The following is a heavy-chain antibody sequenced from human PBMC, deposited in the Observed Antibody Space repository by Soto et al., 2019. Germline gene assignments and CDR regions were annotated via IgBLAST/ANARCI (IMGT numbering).Heavy chain of an antibody. J-gene: IGHJ4*02. CDR1: GFTFSSHS. D-gene: IGHD3-10*01. Sequence: QVQLVESGGGVVQPGRSLRLSCAASGFTFSSHSIQWVRQAPGKGLEWVAVISYDGSIKYYADSVKGRFTISRDNSKNTASLQMNSLRAEDAAVFYCAREWSTSGDLDYWGQGTLGIVSS. CDR3: AREWSTSGDLDY. CDR2: ISYDGSIK. V-gene: IGHV3-30-3*01.